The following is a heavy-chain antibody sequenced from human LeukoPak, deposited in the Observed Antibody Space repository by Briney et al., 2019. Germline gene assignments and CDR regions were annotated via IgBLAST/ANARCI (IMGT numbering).Heavy chain of an antibody. J-gene: IGHJ3*02. CDR1: GFTFSDYY. CDR3: ARDGLLWFGELSDLDAFDI. CDR2: ISSSGSTI. V-gene: IGHV3-11*01. D-gene: IGHD3-10*01. Sequence: GGSLRLSCAASGFTFSDYYMSWIRQAPGKGLEWVSYISSSGSTIYYADSVKGRFTISRDNAKNSLYLQMNSLRAEDTAVYYCARDGLLWFGELSDLDAFDIWGQGTMVTVSS.